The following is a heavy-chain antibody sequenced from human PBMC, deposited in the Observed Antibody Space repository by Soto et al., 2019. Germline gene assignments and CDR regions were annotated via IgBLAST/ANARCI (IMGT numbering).Heavy chain of an antibody. CDR3: AIGAYYDVLTGSYSYGMDV. CDR1: GFTFSSYG. V-gene: IGHV3-30*03. D-gene: IGHD3-9*01. J-gene: IGHJ6*01. Sequence: QVQLVESGGGVVQPGRSLRLSCAASGFTFSSYGMHWVRQAPGKGLEWVAAILYDGSNKYYADSVKGRFTISRDNSKNTLYLQMNSLIAEDTAVYYCAIGAYYDVLTGSYSYGMDVW. CDR2: ILYDGSNK.